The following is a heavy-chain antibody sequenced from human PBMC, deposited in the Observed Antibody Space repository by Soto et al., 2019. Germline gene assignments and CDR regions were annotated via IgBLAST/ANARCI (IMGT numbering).Heavy chain of an antibody. J-gene: IGHJ3*02. CDR1: GFTFSSYS. V-gene: IGHV3-21*02. D-gene: IGHD6-6*01. CDR2: ISTTSSYI. Sequence: DVELVGSGGGLVQPGGSLRLSCAASGFTFSSYSMNWVRQAPEKGLEWVSAISTTSSYIYYADSVKGRFPISRDDPKLSLYLQMTSLRAEDTAAYYCARARPGLHDAFDIWGQGTMVTVSS. CDR3: ARARPGLHDAFDI.